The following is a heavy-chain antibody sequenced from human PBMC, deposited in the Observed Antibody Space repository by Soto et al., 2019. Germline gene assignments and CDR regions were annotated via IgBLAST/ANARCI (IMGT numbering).Heavy chain of an antibody. J-gene: IGHJ3*02. V-gene: IGHV4-31*03. CDR2: IYYSGST. Sequence: PSETLSLTCTVSGGSISSPDHHWTWIRQHPGKGLEWIGYIYYSGSTYYNPSLKSRVTISVDTFKNQFSLKLTSVTAADTAVYYCARDMGYYDSGGYTGAFDIWGQGTMVTVSS. D-gene: IGHD3-22*01. CDR3: ARDMGYYDSGGYTGAFDI. CDR1: GGSISSPDHH.